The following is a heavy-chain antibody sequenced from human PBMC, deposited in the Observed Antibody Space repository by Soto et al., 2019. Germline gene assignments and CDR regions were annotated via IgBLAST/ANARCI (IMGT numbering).Heavy chain of an antibody. Sequence: EVHLVESGGGFVQPGGSLRLSCAASGFTFSTYEMHWVRQAPGEGLEWVSGVGTAGDPYYSASVRGRFTISRENAKNSLFLQMHSLRAGDTAVYYCTRVNSSTSAGMDAWGQGTTVTVSS. V-gene: IGHV3-13*05. CDR2: VGTAGDP. J-gene: IGHJ6*02. CDR1: GFTFSTYE. CDR3: TRVNSSTSAGMDA. D-gene: IGHD3-22*01.